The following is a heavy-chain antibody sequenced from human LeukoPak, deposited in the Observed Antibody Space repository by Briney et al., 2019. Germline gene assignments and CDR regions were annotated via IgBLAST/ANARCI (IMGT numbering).Heavy chain of an antibody. CDR2: INYFGTT. Sequence: SETLSLTCTVSGGSIRSHSWHWIRQSPGKGLEWIGSINYFGTTTYKPSLKSRVTLSVDTSKNQFSLKLTSVTAADTAVYYCARDIGGDTDGRASYWFAPWGPGALVTVSS. J-gene: IGHJ5*02. CDR3: ARDIGGDTDGRASYWFAP. D-gene: IGHD1-1*01. CDR1: GGSIRSHS. V-gene: IGHV4-59*11.